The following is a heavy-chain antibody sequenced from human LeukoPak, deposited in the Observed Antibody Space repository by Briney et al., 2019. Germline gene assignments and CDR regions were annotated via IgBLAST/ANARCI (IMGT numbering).Heavy chain of an antibody. CDR1: GFTFSSYS. V-gene: IGHV3-21*01. Sequence: AGGSLRLSYAASGFTFSSYSMNWVRQAPGKGLEWVSSITGSSSNIYYADSVKGRFTISRDNAKNSLFLQMNSLRAEDTAVYYCARDLYGSGRYQRDYWGQGTLVTVSS. CDR2: ITGSSSNI. J-gene: IGHJ4*02. CDR3: ARDLYGSGRYQRDY. D-gene: IGHD3-10*01.